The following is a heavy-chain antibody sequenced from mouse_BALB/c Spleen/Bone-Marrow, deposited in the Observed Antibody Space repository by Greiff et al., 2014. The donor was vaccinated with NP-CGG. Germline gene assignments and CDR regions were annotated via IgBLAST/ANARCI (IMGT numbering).Heavy chain of an antibody. CDR1: GYTFTSYW. D-gene: IGHD2-1*01. V-gene: IGHV1S127*01. CDR2: IDPSDSYT. Sequence: QVQLQQSGAELVKPGASVKMSCKASGYTFTSYWMHWVKQRPGQGLEWIGVIDPSDSYTSYNQKLKGKATLTVDTSSSTAYMQLSSLTSEDSAVYYCTRSRDYGNWFAYWGQGTLVTVSA. CDR3: TRSRDYGNWFAY. J-gene: IGHJ3*01.